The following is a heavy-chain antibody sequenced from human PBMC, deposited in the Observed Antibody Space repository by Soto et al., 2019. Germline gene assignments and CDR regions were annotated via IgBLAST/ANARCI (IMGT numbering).Heavy chain of an antibody. Sequence: GPLTLSCVVYGFNEGSNYVSWVRQVPGKGLEWVSVIYIAGNTYYADSVKGRFTLSRDTSKNTLYLQMNSLRAVDTAVYYCARCNDLDTCYFDYWGLGT. CDR3: ARCNDLDTCYFDY. D-gene: IGHD2-21*02. J-gene: IGHJ4*02. CDR2: IYIAGNT. CDR1: GFNEGSNY. V-gene: IGHV3-66*01.